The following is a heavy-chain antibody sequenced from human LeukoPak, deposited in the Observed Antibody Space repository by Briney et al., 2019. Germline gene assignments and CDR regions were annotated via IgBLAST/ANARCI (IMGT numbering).Heavy chain of an antibody. CDR3: ARPGYSSSWYGA. J-gene: IGHJ4*02. V-gene: IGHV1-2*02. D-gene: IGHD6-13*01. CDR1: GYSITGYY. CDR2: INPNSGGT. Sequence: ASVKVSCKASGYSITGYYMHWVRQAPGQGLEWMGWINPNSGGTNYAQKFQGRVTMTRDTSISTAYMELSSLRSDDTAVYYCARPGYSSSWYGAWGQGTLVTVSS.